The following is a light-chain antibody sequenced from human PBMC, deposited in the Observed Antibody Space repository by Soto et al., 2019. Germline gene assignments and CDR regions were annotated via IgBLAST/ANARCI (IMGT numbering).Light chain of an antibody. CDR1: QSLVQSDGNTY. CDR3: MQATQIPLT. Sequence: EIVMTQTPLSSPVTLGQPASISCRSRQSLVQSDGNTYLSWFHQRPGQPPRLLIYKFSNRFSGVPDRFRGSGAGTDFTLRISRVEDEDVGVYYCMQATQIPLTFGGGTKVELK. V-gene: IGKV2-24*01. J-gene: IGKJ4*01. CDR2: KFS.